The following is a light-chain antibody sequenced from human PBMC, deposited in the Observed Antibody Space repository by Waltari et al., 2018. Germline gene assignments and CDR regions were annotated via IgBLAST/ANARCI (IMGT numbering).Light chain of an antibody. J-gene: IGLJ3*02. CDR3: AAWDDSLSGPRV. CDR2: RTN. Sequence: QSVLTQPPSASGTPGQRVTISCSGSSSNIGSNYVYWYQQLPGTAPKLLIYRTNQRPSGVPDRFSGSKPGTEAALAIVGLRSDEEADYYCAAWDDSLSGPRVFGGGTKLTVL. V-gene: IGLV1-47*01. CDR1: SSNIGSNY.